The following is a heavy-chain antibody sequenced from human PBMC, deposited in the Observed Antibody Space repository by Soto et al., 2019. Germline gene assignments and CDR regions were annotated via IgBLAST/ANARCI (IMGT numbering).Heavy chain of an antibody. J-gene: IGHJ4*02. CDR2: ISGSGGST. CDR1: GFTFSSYA. V-gene: IGHV3-23*01. Sequence: GGSLRLSCAASGFTFSSYAMSWVRQAPGKGLEWVSAISGSGGSTYYADSVKGRFTISRDNSKNTLYLQMNSLRAEDTAVYYCARVLCSSSSCYRRGFDFWGQGTLVTVYS. D-gene: IGHD2-2*02. CDR3: ARVLCSSSSCYRRGFDF.